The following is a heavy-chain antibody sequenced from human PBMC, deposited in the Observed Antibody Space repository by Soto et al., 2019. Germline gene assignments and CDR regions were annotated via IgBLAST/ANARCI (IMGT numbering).Heavy chain of an antibody. Sequence: ASVKVSCKASGYTFTSYAMHWVRQAPGQRLEWMGWINAGNGNTKYSQKFQGRVTITRDTSASTAYMELSSLRSEDTAVYYCAVTYYDFWSRLYYYMDVWGKGTTVTVSS. D-gene: IGHD3-3*01. V-gene: IGHV1-3*01. J-gene: IGHJ6*03. CDR3: AVTYYDFWSRLYYYMDV. CDR2: INAGNGNT. CDR1: GYTFTSYA.